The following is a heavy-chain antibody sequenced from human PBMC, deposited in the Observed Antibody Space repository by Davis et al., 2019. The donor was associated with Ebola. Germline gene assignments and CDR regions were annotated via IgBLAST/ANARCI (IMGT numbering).Heavy chain of an antibody. CDR2: INRDGTTT. CDR1: GFDFTNSW. D-gene: IGHD3-10*01. Sequence: HTGGSLRLSCAVSGFDFTNSWMSWVRQRPGEGLVWVSHINRDGTTTNYADSVEGRLTISRDNAKNTLYLQMNSLRAQDTAVYYCMSLSGASWGPGTLVTVSS. CDR3: MSLSGAS. J-gene: IGHJ5*02. V-gene: IGHV3-74*01.